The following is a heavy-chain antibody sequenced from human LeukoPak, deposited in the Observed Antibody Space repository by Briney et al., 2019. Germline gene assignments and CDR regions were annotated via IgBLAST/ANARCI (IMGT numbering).Heavy chain of an antibody. J-gene: IGHJ5*02. CDR2: ISSSSSTI. Sequence: GGSLRLSCAASGFTFSSYSMNWVRQAPGKGLGWVSYISSSSSTIYYADSVKGRFTISRDNAKNSLYLQMNSLRAEDTAVYYCARGYQHDFRSGYDRSKQYPLWVPTNWFDPWGQGTLVTVSS. CDR3: ARGYQHDFRSGYDRSKQYPLWVPTNWFDP. CDR1: GFTFSSYS. V-gene: IGHV3-48*04. D-gene: IGHD3-3*01.